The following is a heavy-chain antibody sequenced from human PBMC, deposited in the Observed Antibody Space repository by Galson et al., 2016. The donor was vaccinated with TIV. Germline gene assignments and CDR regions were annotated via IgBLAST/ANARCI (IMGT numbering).Heavy chain of an antibody. CDR1: GFSLSTSGVR. Sequence: PALVTPTQTLTLTCTLSGFSLSTSGVRVSWIRQPPGKALEWLARIDWDDDKFYSTSLKSRLTISKDTSKNQVVLRMMNLDPEDTATYFCARSTARGACIDYWGQGTLVTVSS. V-gene: IGHV2-70*04. D-gene: IGHD3-10*01. CDR2: IDWDDDK. J-gene: IGHJ4*02. CDR3: ARSTARGACIDY.